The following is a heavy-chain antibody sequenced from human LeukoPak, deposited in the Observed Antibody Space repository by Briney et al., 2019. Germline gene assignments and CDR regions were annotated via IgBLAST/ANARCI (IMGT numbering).Heavy chain of an antibody. CDR3: ARVGRNYDAMDV. CDR1: RFTFSSYA. Sequence: PGGSLRLSCAVSRFTFSSYAMSWVRQAPGKGLEWVSSIGSGTSYIYYADSVKGRFTISRDNAKDSLDLQMNSLRAEDTAVYYCARVGRNYDAMDVWGHGTTVTVSS. D-gene: IGHD2-15*01. CDR2: IGSGTSYI. J-gene: IGHJ6*02. V-gene: IGHV3-21*01.